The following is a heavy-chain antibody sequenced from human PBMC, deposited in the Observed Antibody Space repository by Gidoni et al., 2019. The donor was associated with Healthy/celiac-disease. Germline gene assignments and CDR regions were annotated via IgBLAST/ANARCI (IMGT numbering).Heavy chain of an antibody. V-gene: IGHV3-7*01. CDR3: AREGARCSGWYGGCYFDL. D-gene: IGHD6-19*01. J-gene: IGHJ2*01. CDR1: GFTFSSYW. Sequence: DVQLVESVGGLFQPGGSLRLYCAGSGFTFSSYWMSWVRQAPGKGLEWVVNINQDGSETSYVDSVQGRFTISRDNAKNSLYLQMNGLGAGDTSVYYRAREGARCSGWYGGCYFDLLGRGSLVTVFS. CDR2: INQDGSET.